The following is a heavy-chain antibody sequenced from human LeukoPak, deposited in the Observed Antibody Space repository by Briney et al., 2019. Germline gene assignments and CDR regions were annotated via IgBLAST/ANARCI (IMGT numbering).Heavy chain of an antibody. CDR1: GGSISSYY. CDR2: IYYSGST. J-gene: IGHJ4*02. CDR3: ASYHPNWNYVFDY. Sequence: SQTLSLTCTVSGGSISSYYWSWIRQPPAKGLEWIGYIYYSGSTNYNPSLKSRVTISVDKSKNQFSLKLSSVTAADTDVYYCASYHPNWNYVFDYWGQGNLVTVSS. D-gene: IGHD1-7*01. V-gene: IGHV4-59*13.